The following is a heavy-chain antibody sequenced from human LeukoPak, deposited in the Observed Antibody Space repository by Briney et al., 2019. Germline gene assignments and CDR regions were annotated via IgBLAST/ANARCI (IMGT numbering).Heavy chain of an antibody. CDR1: GGSISSGSYY. V-gene: IGHV4-61*02. J-gene: IGHJ6*03. Sequence: NSSETLSLTCTVSGGSISSGSYYWSWIRQPAGKGLEWIGRIYTSGSTNYNPSLKCRVTISVDTSKNQFSLKLSSVTAADTAVYYCARIGIAAAGTISYYYYMDVWGKGTTVTVSS. CDR2: IYTSGST. CDR3: ARIGIAAAGTISYYYYMDV. D-gene: IGHD6-13*01.